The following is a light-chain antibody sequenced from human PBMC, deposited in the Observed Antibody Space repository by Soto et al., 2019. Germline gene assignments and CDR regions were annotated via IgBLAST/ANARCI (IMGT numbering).Light chain of an antibody. Sequence: DIVMTQTPLSLPVTPGEPASISCRSSQSLLDRDDEKTYLDWYLQKPGQSPPFLIQTLSFRASGVPVRFSGSGSGTDFTLKISRVEAEDVGVYYCMQRIEFPWTFGRGTKVEIK. CDR3: MQRIEFPWT. J-gene: IGKJ1*01. V-gene: IGKV2-40*01. CDR2: TLS. CDR1: QSLLDRDDEKTY.